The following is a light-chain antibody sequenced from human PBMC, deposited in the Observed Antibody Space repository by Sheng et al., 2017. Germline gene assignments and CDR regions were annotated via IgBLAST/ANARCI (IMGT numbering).Light chain of an antibody. V-gene: IGLV3-25*03. CDR1: ALPKQY. CDR2: KDS. J-gene: IGLJ3*02. CDR3: QSADSSGTRV. Sequence: SYELTQPPSVSVSPGQTARITCSGDALPKQYAYWYQQKPGQAPVLVIYKDSERPSGIPERFSGSSSGTTVTLTISGVQAEDEADYYCQSADSSGTRVFGGGTKPDRP.